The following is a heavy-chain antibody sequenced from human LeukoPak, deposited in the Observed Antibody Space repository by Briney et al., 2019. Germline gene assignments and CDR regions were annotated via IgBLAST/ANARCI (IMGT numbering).Heavy chain of an antibody. V-gene: IGHV3-7*01. Sequence: QSGGSLRLSCVVSGITLSNYGMSWVRQAPGKGLEWVANIKQDGSEKNYVDSVKGRFTISRDNAENSLFLQMNSLRVEDTAVYYCAREWQGGIAAAGTRIEGDYWGQGTLVAVSS. CDR2: IKQDGSEK. J-gene: IGHJ4*02. CDR3: AREWQGGIAAAGTRIEGDY. CDR1: GITLSNYG. D-gene: IGHD6-13*01.